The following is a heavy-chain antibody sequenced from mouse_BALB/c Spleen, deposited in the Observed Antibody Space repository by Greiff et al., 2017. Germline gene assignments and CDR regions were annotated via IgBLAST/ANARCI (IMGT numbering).Heavy chain of an antibody. D-gene: IGHD2-1*01. V-gene: IGHV5-6-3*01. CDR1: GFTFSSYG. J-gene: IGHJ3*01. CDR3: ARGLYGNYEFAY. CDR2: INSNGGST. Sequence: EVKLMESGGGLVQPGVSLKLSCAASGFTFSSYGMSWVRQTPDKRLELVATINSNGGSTYYPDSVKGRFTISRDNAKNTLYLQMSSLKSEDTAMYYCARGLYGNYEFAYWGQGTLVTVSA.